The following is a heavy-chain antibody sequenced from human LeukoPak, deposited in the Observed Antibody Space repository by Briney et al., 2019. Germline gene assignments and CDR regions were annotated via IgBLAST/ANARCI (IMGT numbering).Heavy chain of an antibody. Sequence: PSETLSLTCAVYGGSFSGYYWSWIRQPPGKGLEWIGEINHSGSTNYNPSLKSRVTISVDTSKNQFSLKLSSVTAADTAVYYCARLTLPGAYYCYGMDVWGQGTTVTVSS. CDR1: GGSFSGYY. J-gene: IGHJ6*02. D-gene: IGHD2-8*02. CDR2: INHSGST. V-gene: IGHV4-34*01. CDR3: ARLTLPGAYYCYGMDV.